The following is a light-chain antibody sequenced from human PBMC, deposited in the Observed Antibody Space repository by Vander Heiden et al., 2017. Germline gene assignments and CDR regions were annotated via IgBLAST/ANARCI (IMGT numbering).Light chain of an antibody. CDR2: KDS. V-gene: IGLV3-25*03. CDR1: ALTKQY. J-gene: IGLJ2*01. Sequence: SSQLPHPPSVSVSPGQTARITCSGDALTKQYAYWYQQKPGQAPVLVIYKDSERPSGIPERFSGSSSGTTVTLTISGVQAEDEADYYCQSADSSGTYTVFGGGTKLTVL. CDR3: QSADSSGTYTV.